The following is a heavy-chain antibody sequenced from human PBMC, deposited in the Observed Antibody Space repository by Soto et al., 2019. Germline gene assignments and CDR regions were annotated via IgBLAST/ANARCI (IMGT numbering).Heavy chain of an antibody. Sequence: XDSLKVSCQCSGYRFTSSWIGLVRQMPGKGLEWLGNVYPSDSDVRYSPSFEGRVTISADNSINTAYLHLLDLEASDTAISYCTKGATSPFDSCGQRTRGTGPS. CDR2: VYPSDSDV. D-gene: IGHD3-16*01. CDR1: GYRFTSSW. CDR3: TKGATSPFDS. V-gene: IGHV5-51*01. J-gene: IGHJ4*02.